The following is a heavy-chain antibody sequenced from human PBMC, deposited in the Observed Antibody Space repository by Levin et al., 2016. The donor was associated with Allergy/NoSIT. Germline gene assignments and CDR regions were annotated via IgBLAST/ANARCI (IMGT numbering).Heavy chain of an antibody. CDR3: ARDFSGYSYLDS. CDR1: GFDFTNYN. Sequence: GGSLRLSCAASGFDFTNYNVDWVRQAPGRGPEWVSSIAGSGNFIFLADSVKGRFTVSKDNSKNLVYLDMNSLRAEDTAVYYCARDFSGYSYLDSWGQGTLVTVSS. J-gene: IGHJ4*02. V-gene: IGHV3-21*01. CDR2: IAGSGNFI. D-gene: IGHD3-9*01.